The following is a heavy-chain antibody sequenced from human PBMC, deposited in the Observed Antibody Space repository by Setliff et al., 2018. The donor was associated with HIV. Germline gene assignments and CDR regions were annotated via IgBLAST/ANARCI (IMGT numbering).Heavy chain of an antibody. CDR1: GYTFTGSF. J-gene: IGHJ4*02. CDR2: INCNSGGT. CDR3: ARADSSNWYHIDY. D-gene: IGHD6-13*01. Sequence: ASVKVSCKSSGYTFTGSFTHWVRQAPGQGLEWMGWINCNSGGTYYAQNFQGRVTMTRDTSINTAYMELSRLRSDDTAVYYCARADSSNWYHIDYWGQGTLVTVSS. V-gene: IGHV1-2*02.